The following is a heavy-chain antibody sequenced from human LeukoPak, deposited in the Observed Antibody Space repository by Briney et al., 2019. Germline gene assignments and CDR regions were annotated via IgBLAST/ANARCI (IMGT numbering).Heavy chain of an antibody. D-gene: IGHD6-13*01. CDR1: GGSISSGGYS. CDR2: IYHSGST. V-gene: IGHV4-30-2*01. J-gene: IGHJ4*02. Sequence: SETLSLTCAVSGGSISSGGYSWSWIRQPPGKGLEWIGYIYHSGSTYYNPSLKSRVTISVDRSKNQFSLKLSSVTAADTAVYYCAREEGITAARSFDYWGQGTLVTVSS. CDR3: AREEGITAARSFDY.